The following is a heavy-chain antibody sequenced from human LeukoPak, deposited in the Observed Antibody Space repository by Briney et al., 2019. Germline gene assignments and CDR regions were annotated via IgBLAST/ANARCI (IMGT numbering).Heavy chain of an antibody. CDR1: GFTFSSYE. Sequence: GGSLRLSCAASGFTFSSYEMNWVRQAPGKGLEWVSYISSSGSTIYYADSVKGRFTISRDNAKNSLYLQMNSLRAEDTAVYYCASFDIVVVPAAMDYYYMDVRGKGTTVTISS. V-gene: IGHV3-48*03. D-gene: IGHD2-2*01. CDR3: ASFDIVVVPAAMDYYYMDV. J-gene: IGHJ6*03. CDR2: ISSSGSTI.